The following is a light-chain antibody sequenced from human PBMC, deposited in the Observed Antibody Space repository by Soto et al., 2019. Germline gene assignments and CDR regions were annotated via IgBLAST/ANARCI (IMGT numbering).Light chain of an antibody. J-gene: IGLJ1*01. CDR1: SSDVGSYNL. V-gene: IGLV2-23*01. CDR2: EGS. CDR3: CSYAGSSTPIYV. Sequence: QSVLTQPASVSGSPGQSITISCTGTSSDVGSYNLVSWYQQHPGKGPKLMIYEGSKRPSGVSDRFSGSKSGNTASLTISGLQAEDEADYYCCSYAGSSTPIYVFGTGTKVTV.